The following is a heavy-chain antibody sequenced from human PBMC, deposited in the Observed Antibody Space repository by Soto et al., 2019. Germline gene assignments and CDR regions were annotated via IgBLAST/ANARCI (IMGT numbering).Heavy chain of an antibody. D-gene: IGHD4-4*01. V-gene: IGHV3-30-3*01. CDR3: ARGYSNYPLDYGMDV. CDR1: GFTFSSYA. CDR2: ISYDGSNK. Sequence: PGGSLRLSCAASGFTFSSYAMHWVRQAPGKGLEWVAVISYDGSNKYYADSVKGRLTISRDNSKNTLYLQMNSLRAEDTAVYYCARGYSNYPLDYGMDVWGQGTTVTVSS. J-gene: IGHJ6*02.